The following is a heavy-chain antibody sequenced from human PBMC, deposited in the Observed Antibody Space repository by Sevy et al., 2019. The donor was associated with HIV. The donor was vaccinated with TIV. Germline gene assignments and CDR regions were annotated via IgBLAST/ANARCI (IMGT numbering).Heavy chain of an antibody. J-gene: IGHJ3*02. CDR1: GFTVSTNY. Sequence: GGSLRLSCAASGFTVSTNYMSWVRQAPGKGLEWVSVLYCGGTTYYGDSVKGRFTISRDNSKNTLYLQMTSLRVEDTAVYFCAGGRLPSARAFDIWGQGTMVTVSS. D-gene: IGHD1-26*01. CDR3: AGGRLPSARAFDI. V-gene: IGHV3-53*01. CDR2: LYCGGTT.